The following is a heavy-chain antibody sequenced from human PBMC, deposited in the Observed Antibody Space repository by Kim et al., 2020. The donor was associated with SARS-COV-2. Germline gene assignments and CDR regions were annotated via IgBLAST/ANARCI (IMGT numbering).Heavy chain of an antibody. J-gene: IGHJ4*02. Sequence: GGSLRLSCAASGFTFSSYSMNGVRQAPGKGLEWISSISSSGSYIYYADSMKGRFTISRDNARASLYLQMNSLRAEDTAVYYCARVLTSGWSYFDYWGQGT. CDR1: GFTFSSYS. V-gene: IGHV3-21*01. CDR3: ARVLTSGWSYFDY. CDR2: ISSSGSYI. D-gene: IGHD6-19*01.